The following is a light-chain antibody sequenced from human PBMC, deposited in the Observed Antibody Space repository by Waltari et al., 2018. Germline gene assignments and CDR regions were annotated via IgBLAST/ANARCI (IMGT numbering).Light chain of an antibody. CDR3: AVWDDSGGGLWV. CDR1: SSNIGKNI. V-gene: IGLV1-47*01. J-gene: IGLJ3*02. Sequence: QSVLTQPPSVSAAPGQRVPISCSGTSSNIGKNIVFLFQQFPGTAPRLLIYKNAERTSGVPDRVGASKSGTSASLAIAGLRSEDEAQYFCAVWDDSGGGLWVFGGGTKVNVL. CDR2: KNA.